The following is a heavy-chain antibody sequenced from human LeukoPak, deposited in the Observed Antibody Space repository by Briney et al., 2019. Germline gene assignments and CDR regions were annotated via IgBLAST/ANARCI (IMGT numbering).Heavy chain of an antibody. CDR3: AKVDNGYINTFDY. J-gene: IGHJ4*02. Sequence: GGSLRLSCAASGFTFSSYAMSWVRQAPGKGLEWVSAISGSGGSTYYADSAKGRFTISRNNSKNTLYLQMNSLRAEDTAVYYCAKVDNGYINTFDYWGQGTLVNVSS. CDR1: GFTFSSYA. CDR2: ISGSGGST. D-gene: IGHD5-24*01. V-gene: IGHV3-23*01.